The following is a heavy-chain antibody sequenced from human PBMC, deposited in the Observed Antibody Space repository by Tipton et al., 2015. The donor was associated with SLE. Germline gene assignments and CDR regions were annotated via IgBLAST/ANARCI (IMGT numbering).Heavy chain of an antibody. CDR2: IHYTGTP. Sequence: TLSLTCTVSGGSLTLYYWNWVPPSPGKGLEWVGYIHYTGTPHYKPSLKSRIAMSVDTSSNQLSLRLTSLTPADTAVYYCARSGSSNFDPPDFWGQGTLATVSS. CDR3: ARSGSSNFDPPDF. CDR1: GGSLTLYY. J-gene: IGHJ4*02. V-gene: IGHV4-59*01. D-gene: IGHD4-11*01.